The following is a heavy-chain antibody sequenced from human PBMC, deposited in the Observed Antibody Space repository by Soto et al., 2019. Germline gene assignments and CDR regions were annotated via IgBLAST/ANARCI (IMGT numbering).Heavy chain of an antibody. CDR1: GGSFSGCY. D-gene: IGHD6-19*01. V-gene: IGHV4-34*01. CDR2: INHSGST. J-gene: IGHJ4*02. Sequence: QVQLQQWGAGLLKPSETLSLTCAVYGGSFSGCYWSWIRQPPGKGLEWIGEINHSGSTNYNPSLKSRVTISVDTSKNQFSLKLSSVTAADTAVYYCARLLARIAVAGTHYDYWGQGTLVTVSS. CDR3: ARLLARIAVAGTHYDY.